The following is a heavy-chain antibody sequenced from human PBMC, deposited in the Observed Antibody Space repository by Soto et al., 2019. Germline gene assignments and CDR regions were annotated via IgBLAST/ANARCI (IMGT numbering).Heavy chain of an antibody. CDR2: INPSGGST. D-gene: IGHD2-15*01. CDR3: ARVYCSGGGCYGIDY. Sequence: ASVKVSCKASGYTFTSYYMHWVRQAPGQGLEWMGIINPSGGSTSYAQKFQGRVTMTRDTSTSTVYIELSSLRSEDTAVYYCARVYCSGGGCYGIDYWGQGTLVTVSS. J-gene: IGHJ4*02. V-gene: IGHV1-46*01. CDR1: GYTFTSYY.